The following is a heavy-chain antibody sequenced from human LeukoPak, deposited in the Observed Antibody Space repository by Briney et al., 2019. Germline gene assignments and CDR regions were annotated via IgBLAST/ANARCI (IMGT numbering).Heavy chain of an antibody. CDR2: IDPNSGGT. CDR1: GYTFTGYY. J-gene: IGHJ3*02. D-gene: IGHD1-20*01. CDR3: ARGGITGTTRGPTRLNDAFDI. V-gene: IGHV1-2*04. Sequence: ASVKVSCKASGYTFTGYYMHWVRQAPGQGLEWMGWIDPNSGGTNYAQKFQGWVTMTRDTSISTAYMELSRLRSDDTAVYYCARGGITGTTRGPTRLNDAFDIWGQGTMVTVSS.